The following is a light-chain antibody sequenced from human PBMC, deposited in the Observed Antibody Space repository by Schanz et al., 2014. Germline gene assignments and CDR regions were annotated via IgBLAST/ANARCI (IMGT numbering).Light chain of an antibody. CDR2: DAS. CDR1: QSVSSNY. Sequence: EIVMTQSPATLSLSPGEGATLSCRASQSVSSNYLAWYQQKRGQAPRLLIYDASTRATGIPARFSGSGSGTDFTLTISSLQSEDFAVYFCQQYDNWPPWTFGQGTKVEIK. V-gene: IGKV3D-15*01. CDR3: QQYDNWPPWT. J-gene: IGKJ1*01.